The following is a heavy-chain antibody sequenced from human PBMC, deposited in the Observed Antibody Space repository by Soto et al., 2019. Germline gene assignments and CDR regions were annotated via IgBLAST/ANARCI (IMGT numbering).Heavy chain of an antibody. D-gene: IGHD2-21*01. CDR1: GGSISDNW. Sequence: QVQLQESGPGLVKPSGTLSLTCAVSGGSISDNWWSWVRQPPGKGLEWIGEVYHSGTTYYNPSLKSRVTISLDKSASQISLTLNSVTAADTAVYYWARHVAVARTSCCDSWGQGTLVTVSS. J-gene: IGHJ4*02. CDR3: ARHVAVARTSCCDS. V-gene: IGHV4-4*02. CDR2: VYHSGTT.